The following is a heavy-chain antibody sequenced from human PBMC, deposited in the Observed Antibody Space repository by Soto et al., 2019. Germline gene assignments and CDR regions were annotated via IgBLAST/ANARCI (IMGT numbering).Heavy chain of an antibody. Sequence: QVQLQESGPGLVKPSETLSLTCTVSGGSIRNYYWAWIRQPAGKGLEWIGRIYTSGSANYNPSLKSRVTMSVDTSKNQFSLKLSSVTAADTAVYYCARDETVLGFDYWGQGTLVTVSS. V-gene: IGHV4-4*07. CDR3: ARDETVLGFDY. D-gene: IGHD2-15*01. CDR2: IYTSGSA. J-gene: IGHJ4*02. CDR1: GGSIRNYY.